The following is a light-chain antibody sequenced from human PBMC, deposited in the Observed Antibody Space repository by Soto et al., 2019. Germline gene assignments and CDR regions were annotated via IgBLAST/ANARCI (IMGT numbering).Light chain of an antibody. J-gene: IGKJ5*01. CDR2: DAS. V-gene: IGKV3-20*01. CDR1: QSVTSNY. CDR3: QQYCCSPIT. Sequence: EIVLTQSPGTLSLSPGERATLSCRASQSVTSNYFAWYQQKPGQAPRLLIYDASTRATGIPDRFSGSGSGTDFTLTISRLEPEDFAVYYCQQYCCSPITFGQGTRLEIK.